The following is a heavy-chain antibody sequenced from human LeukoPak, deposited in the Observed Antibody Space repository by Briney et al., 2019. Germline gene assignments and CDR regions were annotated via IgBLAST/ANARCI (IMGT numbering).Heavy chain of an antibody. D-gene: IGHD3-22*01. CDR2: ISGSGGST. V-gene: IGHV3-23*01. CDR3: AKAVYDSSGYPSDY. J-gene: IGHJ4*02. Sequence: GGSLRLSCAASGFTFSSYAMSWVRQAPGKGLEWVSAISGSGGSTYYADSVKGRFTISRDNSKNTVYLQMNSLRAEDTAVYYCAKAVYDSSGYPSDYWGQGTLVTVSS. CDR1: GFTFSSYA.